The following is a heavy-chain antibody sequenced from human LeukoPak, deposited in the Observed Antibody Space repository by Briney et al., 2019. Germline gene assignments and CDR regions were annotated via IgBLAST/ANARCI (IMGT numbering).Heavy chain of an antibody. J-gene: IGHJ6*03. CDR2: IYYSGST. V-gene: IGHV4-59*01. CDR3: ARVGYDILTGYYSLYYYMDV. D-gene: IGHD3-9*01. CDR1: GGSISSYY. Sequence: SETLSLTCTVSGGSISSYYWSWLRQPPGKGLEGIGYIYYSGSTNYNPSLKSRVTISVDTSKNQFSLKLSSVTAADTAVYYCARVGYDILTGYYSLYYYMDVWGKGTTVTVSS.